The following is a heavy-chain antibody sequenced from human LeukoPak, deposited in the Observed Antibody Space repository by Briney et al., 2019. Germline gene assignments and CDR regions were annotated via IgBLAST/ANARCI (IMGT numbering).Heavy chain of an antibody. CDR1: GYSITSSSW. V-gene: IGHV4-28*03. Sequence: SETLSLTCAVSGYSITSSSWWGWIRQPPGKGLEWIGHIYYSGSTNYNPSLKSRVTISVDTSKNQFSLKLSSVTAADTAVYYCARGTLVGAIYNWFDPWGQGTLVTVSS. CDR3: ARGTLVGAIYNWFDP. CDR2: IYYSGST. D-gene: IGHD1-26*01. J-gene: IGHJ5*02.